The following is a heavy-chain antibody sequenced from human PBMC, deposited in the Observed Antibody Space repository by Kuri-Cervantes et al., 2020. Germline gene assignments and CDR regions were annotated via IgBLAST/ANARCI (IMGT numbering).Heavy chain of an antibody. Sequence: GGSLRLSCAASGFTFNDYNMIWVRQAPGKGLEWVSSISGSSGYIFYTDSVKGRFTISRDNAKNSLYLQMNSLRTEDTALYYCAKDSGYSYGPNFDYWGQGTLFTVSS. J-gene: IGHJ4*02. CDR1: GFTFNDYN. CDR3: AKDSGYSYGPNFDY. D-gene: IGHD5-18*01. CDR2: ISGSSGYI. V-gene: IGHV3-21*04.